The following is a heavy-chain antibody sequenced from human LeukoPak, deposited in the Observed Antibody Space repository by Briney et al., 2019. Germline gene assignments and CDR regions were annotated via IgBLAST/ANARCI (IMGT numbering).Heavy chain of an antibody. V-gene: IGHV3-11*01. J-gene: IGHJ4*02. D-gene: IGHD6-13*01. CDR1: GFTFSDYY. CDR3: ARDNPLYSSSWYVIDY. CDR2: ISSSGSTI. Sequence: PGGSLRLSCAAPGFTFSDYYMSWIRQAPGKGLEWVSYISSSGSTIYYADSVKGRFTISRDNAKNSLYLQMNSLRAEDTAVYYCARDNPLYSSSWYVIDYWGQGTLVTVSS.